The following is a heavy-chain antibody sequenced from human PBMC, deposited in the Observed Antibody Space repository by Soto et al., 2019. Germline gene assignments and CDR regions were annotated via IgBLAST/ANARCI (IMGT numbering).Heavy chain of an antibody. Sequence: EVQLVESGGGLVQPGRSLRRSCAASGFTFDDYAMHWVRQAPGQGLEWVAGISWNSGSIGYADSVKGRFTISRDNAKHSLYLQMNSLRAEDTALYYCAKDNLLMAHALDIWGQGTMVTVSS. CDR1: GFTFDDYA. CDR2: ISWNSGSI. J-gene: IGHJ3*02. CDR3: AKDNLLMAHALDI. V-gene: IGHV3-9*01.